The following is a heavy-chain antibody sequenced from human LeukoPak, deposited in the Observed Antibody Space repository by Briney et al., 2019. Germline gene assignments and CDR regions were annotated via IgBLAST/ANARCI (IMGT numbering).Heavy chain of an antibody. CDR2: ISYDGTNK. J-gene: IGHJ4*02. D-gene: IGHD2-2*01. Sequence: PGQSLRLSCAASGFTFSSYAINWVRQAPGKGLEWVAVISYDGTNKNYADSVKGRFTISRDNSKNTLYLQMNSLRVEDTAVYYCARDGCSTSSCYDFWGQGTLVTVSS. CDR3: ARDGCSTSSCYDF. CDR1: GFTFSSYA. V-gene: IGHV3-30-3*01.